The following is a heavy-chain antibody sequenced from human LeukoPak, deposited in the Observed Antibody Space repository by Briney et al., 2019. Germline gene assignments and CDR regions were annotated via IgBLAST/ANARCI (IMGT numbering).Heavy chain of an antibody. V-gene: IGHV4-39*01. J-gene: IGHJ3*02. Sequence: TSETLSLTCTVSGGSISSSSYYWGWIRQPPGKGLEWIGSIYYSGSTYYNPSLKSRVTISVDTSKNQFSLKLSSVTAADTAVYYCARGSWSYYDFWSGYYTWVAFDIWDQGTMVTVSS. D-gene: IGHD3-3*01. CDR1: GGSISSSSYY. CDR3: ARGSWSYYDFWSGYYTWVAFDI. CDR2: IYYSGST.